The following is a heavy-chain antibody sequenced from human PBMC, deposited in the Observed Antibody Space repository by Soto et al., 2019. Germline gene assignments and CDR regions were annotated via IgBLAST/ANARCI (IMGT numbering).Heavy chain of an antibody. CDR1: GYTFINYG. J-gene: IGHJ4*02. V-gene: IGHV1-18*01. Sequence: QVQLVQSGAEVKKPGASVKVACKASGYTFINYGISCVRQAPGQELELMWWISSYNGNTNNAQKLPCRFNMPTDTSTSTAYMDLRSLRSDHTAVSSCLRVYGSVYFSSGYWGQGTLVNVSS. CDR3: LRVYGSVYFSSGY. D-gene: IGHD1-1*01. CDR2: ISSYNGNT.